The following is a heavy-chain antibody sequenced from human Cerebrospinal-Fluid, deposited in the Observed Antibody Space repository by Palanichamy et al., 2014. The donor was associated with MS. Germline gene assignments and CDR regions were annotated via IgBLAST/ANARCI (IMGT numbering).Heavy chain of an antibody. V-gene: IGHV1-3*01. CDR1: GYPVTTYA. CDR3: ARGDYGDSTFDS. Sequence: QDHLVQSGAEVKKPGASVEISCKASGYPVTTYAIHWLRQAPGQRFKWMGWINVGTGYTKYSQEFQGRVTITRDTSASTAYINLISLRSGDTAVYYCARGDYGDSTFDSWGQGTLVTVSS. D-gene: IGHD4-17*01. J-gene: IGHJ4*02. CDR2: INVGTGYT.